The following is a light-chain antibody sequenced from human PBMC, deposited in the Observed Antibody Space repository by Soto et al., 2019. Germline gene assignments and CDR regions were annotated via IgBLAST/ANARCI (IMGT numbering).Light chain of an antibody. Sequence: ELVLTQSPGTLSLSPGERATLSCRASQSVSSTYLAWYQQKPGQAPRLLVYDVSTRATGIPDRFSGSRSGTDFTLTISRLEPEDFAVYYCQQYITSPPRLTFGGGTKVEIK. J-gene: IGKJ4*01. CDR1: QSVSSTY. CDR3: QQYITSPPRLT. V-gene: IGKV3-20*01. CDR2: DVS.